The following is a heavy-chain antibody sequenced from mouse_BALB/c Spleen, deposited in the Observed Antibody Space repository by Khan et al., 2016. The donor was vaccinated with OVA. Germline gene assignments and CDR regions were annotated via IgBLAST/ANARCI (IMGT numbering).Heavy chain of an antibody. J-gene: IGHJ2*01. D-gene: IGHD1-1*01. V-gene: IGHV4-1*02. CDR3: ARPRYYGSYFDY. CDR1: GFDFSRYW. Sequence: EVKLLESGGGLVQPGGSLKLSCAASGFDFSRYWMSWVRQAPGKGLEWIGPINPDSSTINYSPSLKDKFIISRDDSTNTLYLQMSKVRSEDTALYYCARPRYYGSYFDYWGQGTTLTVSS. CDR2: INPDSSTI.